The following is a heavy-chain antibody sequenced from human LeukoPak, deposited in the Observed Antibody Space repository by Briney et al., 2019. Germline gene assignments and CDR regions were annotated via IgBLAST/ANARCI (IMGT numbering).Heavy chain of an antibody. Sequence: GGSLRLSCAASGFTFSDYYMSWIRQVPGKGLEWVSAITSGGNTYYADSVKGRFTISRDNAKNSLYLQMNSLRAEDTAVYYCARGKFFFDYWGQGTLVTVSS. CDR1: GFTFSDYY. V-gene: IGHV3-11*01. J-gene: IGHJ4*02. CDR3: ARGKFFFDY. CDR2: ITSGGNT.